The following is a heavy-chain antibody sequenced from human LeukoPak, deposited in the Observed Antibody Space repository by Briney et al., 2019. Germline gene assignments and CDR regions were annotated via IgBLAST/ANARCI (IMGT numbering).Heavy chain of an antibody. D-gene: IGHD6-13*01. CDR3: ARDQGAFYSRSWLDY. CDR1: GGSISGYQ. Sequence: SETLSLTCTVSGGSISGYQWSWIRQPPGKGLEWIGYIYHSGSTKYNPSLKSRVTISVDTSKNQFSLRLTSVTAADTAVYYCARDQGAFYSRSWLDYWGQGTLVTVSS. V-gene: IGHV4-59*01. CDR2: IYHSGST. J-gene: IGHJ4*02.